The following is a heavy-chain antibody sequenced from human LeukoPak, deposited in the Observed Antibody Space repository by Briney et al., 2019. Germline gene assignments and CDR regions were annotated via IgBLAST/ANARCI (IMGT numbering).Heavy chain of an antibody. CDR1: GGSISSYY. J-gene: IGHJ6*02. CDR2: IYYSGST. CDR3: ARGLHRYYDFWSGQGRDYGMGV. Sequence: PSETLSLTCTVSGGSISSYYWSWIRQPPGKGLEWIGYIYYSGSTNYNPSLKSRVTISVDTSKNQFSLKLSSVTAADTAVYYCARGLHRYYDFWSGQGRDYGMGVWGQGTTVTVSS. V-gene: IGHV4-59*01. D-gene: IGHD3-3*01.